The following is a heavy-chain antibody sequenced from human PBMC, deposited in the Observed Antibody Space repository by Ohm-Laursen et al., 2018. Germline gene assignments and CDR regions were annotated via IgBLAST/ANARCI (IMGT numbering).Heavy chain of an antibody. Sequence: SLRLSCAASGFTFSDYYMSWVRQAPGKGLEWVSYTSSSGSTIYYADSVKGRFTISRDNAKNSLYLQMNSLRAEDTAVYYCAKRIPNYPFIFWGQGTLVTVSS. D-gene: IGHD2-21*01. V-gene: IGHV3-11*01. CDR2: TSSSGSTI. J-gene: IGHJ4*02. CDR1: GFTFSDYY. CDR3: AKRIPNYPFIF.